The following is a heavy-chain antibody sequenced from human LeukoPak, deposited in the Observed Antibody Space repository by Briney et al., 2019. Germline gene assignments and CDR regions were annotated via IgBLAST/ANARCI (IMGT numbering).Heavy chain of an antibody. D-gene: IGHD3-22*01. CDR3: AREGVGYYDL. Sequence: GGSLRLSCAAFGFTFSSHWMHWVRQVPGKGLVWVSRINRDGSSTNYADAVKGRFTISRDNAKNTLYLQMNSLRAEDTAVYYCAREGVGYYDLWGQGTLVTVSS. J-gene: IGHJ4*02. CDR1: GFTFSSHW. CDR2: INRDGSST. V-gene: IGHV3-74*01.